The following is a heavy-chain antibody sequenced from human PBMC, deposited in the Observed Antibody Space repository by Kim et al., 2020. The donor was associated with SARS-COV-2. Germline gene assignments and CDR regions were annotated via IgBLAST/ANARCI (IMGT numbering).Heavy chain of an antibody. D-gene: IGHD4-17*01. CDR1: GLTFSDFW. CDR2: IKKDGSEK. V-gene: IGHV3-7*01. CDR3: YTGHYSGN. J-gene: IGHJ4*02. Sequence: GGSLRLSCAASGLTFSDFWMNWVRQAPGRGLEWVANIKKDGSEKYYADSVRGRFTISRDNAKKSLYLQMNNVRTEDSAVYFCYTGHYSGNWGQGTLVTVS.